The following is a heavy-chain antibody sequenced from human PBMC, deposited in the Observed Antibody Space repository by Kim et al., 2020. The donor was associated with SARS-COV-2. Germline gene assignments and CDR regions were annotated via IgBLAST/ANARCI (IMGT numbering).Heavy chain of an antibody. J-gene: IGHJ6*02. CDR3: ARDFDQLTHYYYYYGMDV. CDR2: ISAYNGNT. Sequence: ASVKVSCKASGYTFTSYGISWVRQAPGQGLEWMGWISAYNGNTNYAQKLQGRVTMTTDTSTSTAYMELRSLRSDDTAVYYCARDFDQLTHYYYYYGMDVWGQGTTVTVSS. CDR1: GYTFTSYG. D-gene: IGHD2-2*01. V-gene: IGHV1-18*01.